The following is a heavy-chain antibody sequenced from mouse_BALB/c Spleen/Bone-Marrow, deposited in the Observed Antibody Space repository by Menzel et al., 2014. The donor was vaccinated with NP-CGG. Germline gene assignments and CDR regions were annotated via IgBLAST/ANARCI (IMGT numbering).Heavy chain of an antibody. CDR3: ARLGYYGGFAY. D-gene: IGHD2-3*01. V-gene: IGHV4-1*02. Sequence: EEQRMESGGCLVQTGGSLKLSCAASGFDFSRYWMSWVRQAPGKGLEWIGEINPDSSTINYTPSLKDKFIISRDNAKNTLYMQMGKVRSEDTALYYCARLGYYGGFAYWGQATLVNVSA. CDR1: GFDFSRYW. J-gene: IGHJ3*01. CDR2: INPDSSTI.